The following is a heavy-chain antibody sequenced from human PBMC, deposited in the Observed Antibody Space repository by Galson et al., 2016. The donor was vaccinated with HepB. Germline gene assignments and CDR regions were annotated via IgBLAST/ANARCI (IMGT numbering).Heavy chain of an antibody. CDR1: GDSVSINSAA. Sequence: CAISGDSVSINSAAWNWIRQSPSTGLEWLGRTSYRSKWYNDYAVLVKSRIIINPDTTKNQFSLQLNSVTPEATAVYYCATDVSGWYHGNHNYYMDVWGKGTTVTVSS. J-gene: IGHJ6*03. CDR2: TSYRSKWYN. V-gene: IGHV6-1*01. CDR3: ATDVSGWYHGNHNYYMDV. D-gene: IGHD6-19*01.